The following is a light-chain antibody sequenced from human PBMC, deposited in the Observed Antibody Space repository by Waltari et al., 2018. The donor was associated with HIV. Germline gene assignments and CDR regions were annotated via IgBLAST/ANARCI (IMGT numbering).Light chain of an antibody. V-gene: IGLV2-14*01. Sequence: QSALTQPASVSGSPGQSITISCTGTSSDLGGYNYVSWYQQHPGKAPKLMIYDVSNRPSGVSNRFSGSKSGNTASLTISGLQAEDEADYYCSSYTSSSTLFGGGTKLTVL. CDR1: SSDLGGYNY. CDR3: SSYTSSSTL. CDR2: DVS. J-gene: IGLJ2*01.